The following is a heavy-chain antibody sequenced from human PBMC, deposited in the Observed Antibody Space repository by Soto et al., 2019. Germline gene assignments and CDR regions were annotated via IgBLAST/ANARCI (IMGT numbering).Heavy chain of an antibody. V-gene: IGHV4-30-4*01. J-gene: IGHJ4*02. D-gene: IGHD4-4*01. Sequence: QVQLQESGPGLVKPSQTLSLTCTVSGGSISSGDYKWSWIRQPPGKGLEWIGYIYYSGYNYNNPSLTRRVTMSVDTSKKLFSLRLSSVTAADTAVYYCARSDNYVPFEYWGQGTLVTFSS. CDR1: GGSISSGDYK. CDR3: ARSDNYVPFEY. CDR2: IYYSGYN.